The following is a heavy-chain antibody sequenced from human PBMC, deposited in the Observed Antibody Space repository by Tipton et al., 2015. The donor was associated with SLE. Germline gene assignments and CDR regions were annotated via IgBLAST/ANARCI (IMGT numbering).Heavy chain of an antibody. D-gene: IGHD3-3*01. V-gene: IGHV3-48*01. Sequence: SLRLSCAASGFTFSTFSMNWVRQAPGKGLEWVSYISSSSSTIYYADSVKGRFTISRDNAKNSLYLQMNSLRAEDTAVYYCARSHVLRFLEWLTLGYFDYWGQGTLVTVSS. CDR3: ARSHVLRFLEWLTLGYFDY. CDR2: ISSSSSTI. J-gene: IGHJ4*02. CDR1: GFTFSTFS.